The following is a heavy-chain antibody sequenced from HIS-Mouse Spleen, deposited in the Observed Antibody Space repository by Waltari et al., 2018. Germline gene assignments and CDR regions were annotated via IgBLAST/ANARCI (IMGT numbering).Heavy chain of an antibody. CDR3: ARYGSWVDY. D-gene: IGHD6-13*01. CDR1: GGSISSSSYY. V-gene: IGHV4-39*07. CDR2: IYYSGST. Sequence: QLQLQESGPGLVKPSETLSLTCTVSGGSISSSSYYWGWIRHPPGKGLEWIGSIYYSGSTYYNPSLKSRVTISVDTSKNQFSLKLSSVTAADTAVYYCARYGSWVDYWGQGTLVTVSS. J-gene: IGHJ4*02.